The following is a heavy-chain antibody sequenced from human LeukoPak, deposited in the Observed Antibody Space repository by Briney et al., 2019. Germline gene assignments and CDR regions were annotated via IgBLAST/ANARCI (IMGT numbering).Heavy chain of an antibody. J-gene: IGHJ6*03. Sequence: PSETLSLTCAVSGGSISSSNWWSWVRQPPGKGLEWIGEIYHSGSTNYNPSLKSRVTISVDKSKNQFSLKLSSVTATDTAVYYCARGAIPAYYYYMDVWGKGTTVTVSS. CDR3: ARGAIPAYYYYMDV. CDR1: GGSISSSNW. D-gene: IGHD2-21*01. CDR2: IYHSGST. V-gene: IGHV4-4*02.